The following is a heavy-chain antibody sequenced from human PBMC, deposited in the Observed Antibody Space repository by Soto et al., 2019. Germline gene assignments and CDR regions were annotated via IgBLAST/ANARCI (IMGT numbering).Heavy chain of an antibody. Sequence: EVQLLESGGGLVQPGGSLRLSCAASGLTFSNYAMSWVRQAPGKGLEWVSAISGNGGNTYYVDSVKGRFTISRDNSKNTLYLQMNSLRAEDTAVYYCTKEGGYSYGHYWGQGTLVTVSS. CDR1: GLTFSNYA. V-gene: IGHV3-23*01. CDR3: TKEGGYSYGHY. J-gene: IGHJ4*02. D-gene: IGHD5-18*01. CDR2: ISGNGGNT.